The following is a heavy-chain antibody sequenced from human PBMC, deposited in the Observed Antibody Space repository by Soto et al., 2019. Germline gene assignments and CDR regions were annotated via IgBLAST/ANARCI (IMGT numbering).Heavy chain of an antibody. J-gene: IGHJ5*02. CDR1: GFTFSSNW. V-gene: IGHV3-74*01. CDR3: ARDHCSTTTCYTVWFDP. D-gene: IGHD2-2*02. CDR2: INGDGSAT. Sequence: EVQLVESGGGLVQPGGSVRLSCAASGFTFSSNWMHWVRQAPGKGLVRVSRINGDGSATNYADSVKGRFTISRDNAENTLYLQMNSLRAEDTAMYYCARDHCSTTTCYTVWFDPWGQGTLVTVSS.